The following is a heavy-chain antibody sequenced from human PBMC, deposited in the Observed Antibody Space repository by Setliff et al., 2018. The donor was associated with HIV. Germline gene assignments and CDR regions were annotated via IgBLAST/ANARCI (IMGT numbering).Heavy chain of an antibody. D-gene: IGHD2-2*01. J-gene: IGHJ1*01. V-gene: IGHV4-31*03. CDR1: GGSISSGGYY. CDR3: AYDCSSTSCLGDFQH. CDR2: IYYSGST. Sequence: SETLSLTCTVSGGSISSGGYYWSWIRQHPGKGLEWIGYIYYSGSTYYNPSLKSRVTISVDTSKNQFSLKLSSVTAADTAVYYCAYDCSSTSCLGDFQHWGQGTRVTVSS.